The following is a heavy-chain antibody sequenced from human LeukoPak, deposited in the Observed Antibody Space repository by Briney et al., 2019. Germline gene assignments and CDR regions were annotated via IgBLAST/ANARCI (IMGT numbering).Heavy chain of an antibody. CDR1: GFTFSSYW. CDR2: INSDGSST. V-gene: IGHV3-74*01. D-gene: IGHD3-22*01. CDR3: ARAPTYYYDSSENYMDV. J-gene: IGHJ6*03. Sequence: GGSLRLSCAASGFTFSSYWMHWVRQAPGKGLVWVSRINSDGSSTSYADSVKGRFTISRDNAKNTLYLQMNSLRAGDTAVYYCARAPTYYYDSSENYMDVWGKGTTVTVSS.